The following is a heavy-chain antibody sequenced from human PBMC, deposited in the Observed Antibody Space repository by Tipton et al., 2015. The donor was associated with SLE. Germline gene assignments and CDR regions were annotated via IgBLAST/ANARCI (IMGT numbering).Heavy chain of an antibody. J-gene: IGHJ4*02. D-gene: IGHD6-13*01. Sequence: TLSLTCTVSGGSISSHYWSWIRQPPGKGLEWIGYIYYSGSTNYNPSLKSRVTISVDTSKNQFSLKLSSVTAADTAVYYCATAKPYSTTWFYYFDYWGQGTLVTVSS. CDR1: GGSISSHY. V-gene: IGHV4-59*11. CDR3: ATAKPYSTTWFYYFDY. CDR2: IYYSGST.